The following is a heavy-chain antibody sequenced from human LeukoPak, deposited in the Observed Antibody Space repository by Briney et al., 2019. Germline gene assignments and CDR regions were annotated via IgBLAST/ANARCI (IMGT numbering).Heavy chain of an antibody. J-gene: IGHJ4*02. CDR1: GFTFSSYG. D-gene: IGHD6-19*01. CDR3: AKVRSSGCLDCYFDY. Sequence: GGSLRLSCAASGFTFSSYGMLWVRQAPGKGLEWVAVISYDGSNKYYADSVKGRFTISGDNSKNTVYLQVNSLRAEDTAVYYCAKVRSSGCLDCYFDYWGRGTLVTVSS. V-gene: IGHV3-30*18. CDR2: ISYDGSNK.